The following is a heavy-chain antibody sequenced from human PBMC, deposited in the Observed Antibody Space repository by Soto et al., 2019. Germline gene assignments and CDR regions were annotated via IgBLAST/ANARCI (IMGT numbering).Heavy chain of an antibody. CDR1: GFTFSNYA. Sequence: PGGSLRLSCAASGFTFSNYAMNWVRQAPGKGLEWVSGISGSGGTIYYADSVRGRFTISRDDSNNTLYLQLNSLRAEDTAVYYCAKTPARSRNQLLLRTSNWFDPWGQGTLVTVSS. D-gene: IGHD2-2*01. CDR2: ISGSGGTI. J-gene: IGHJ5*02. V-gene: IGHV3-23*01. CDR3: AKTPARSRNQLLLRTSNWFDP.